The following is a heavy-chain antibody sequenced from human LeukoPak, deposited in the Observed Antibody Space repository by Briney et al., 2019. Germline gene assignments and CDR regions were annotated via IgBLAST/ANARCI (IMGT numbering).Heavy chain of an antibody. CDR1: GGSISSGDYY. J-gene: IGHJ5*02. D-gene: IGHD3-22*01. V-gene: IGHV4-30-4*01. CDR2: MYYSGST. Sequence: SETLSLTCTVSGGSISSGDYYWSWIRQPPGKGLEWIAYMYYSGSTYYNPSLKSRVTMSADTSKNQLSLKLSSVTAADTAVYYCARPHYYDSRIDPWGQGILVTVSS. CDR3: ARPHYYDSRIDP.